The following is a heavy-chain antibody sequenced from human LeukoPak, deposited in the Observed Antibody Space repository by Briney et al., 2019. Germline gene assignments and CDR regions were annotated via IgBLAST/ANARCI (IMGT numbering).Heavy chain of an antibody. CDR2: ISSSSSYI. CDR3: ARAAYSSTWYSRYFDL. J-gene: IGHJ2*01. Sequence: GGSLRLSCAASGFTFSSYSMNWVRQAPGKGLEWVSSISSSSSYIYYADSVKGRFTISRENAKNSLYLQMNSLRVGDTAVYYCARAAYSSTWYSRYFDLWGRGTLVTVSS. CDR1: GFTFSSYS. D-gene: IGHD6-13*01. V-gene: IGHV3-21*01.